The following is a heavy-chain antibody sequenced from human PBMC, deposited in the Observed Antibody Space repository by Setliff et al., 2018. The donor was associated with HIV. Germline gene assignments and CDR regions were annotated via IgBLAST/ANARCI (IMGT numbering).Heavy chain of an antibody. CDR2: ISMSSHTSV. D-gene: IGHD1-26*01. J-gene: IGHJ4*01. V-gene: IGHV3-11*06. CDR3: ARDKWASGFDF. CDR1: GFTFGDYA. Sequence: RLSCTASGFTFGDYAMSWVRQAPGKGLEWVSYISMSSHTSVIYSDSVKGRFTTSRDNARNSFYLQVNSLRVDDTAVYFCARDKWASGFDFWGHGTLVTVSS.